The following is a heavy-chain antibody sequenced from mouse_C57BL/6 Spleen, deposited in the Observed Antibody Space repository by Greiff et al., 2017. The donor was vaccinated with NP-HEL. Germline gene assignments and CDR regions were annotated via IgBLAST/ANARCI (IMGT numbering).Heavy chain of an antibody. CDR2: IYPGDGDT. Sequence: QVQLKESGPELVKPGASVKISCKASGYAFSSSWMNWVKQRPGKGLEWIGRIYPGDGDTNYNGKFKGKATLTADKSSSTAYMQLSSLTSEDSAVYFCASLLLDYAMDYWGQGTSVTVSS. D-gene: IGHD1-1*01. CDR1: GYAFSSSW. V-gene: IGHV1-82*01. CDR3: ASLLLDYAMDY. J-gene: IGHJ4*01.